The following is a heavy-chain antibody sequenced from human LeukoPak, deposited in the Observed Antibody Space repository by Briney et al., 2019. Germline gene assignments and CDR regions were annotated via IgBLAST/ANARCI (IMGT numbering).Heavy chain of an antibody. Sequence: GGSLRLSCAASGFNFNNYDMSWVRQAPGKGLEWVSHIVASSSATFYADSVKGRFTISRDHSKNTLYLQMNSLRAEDTALHYCAKGGYDYVEVGYFDYWGQGTLVTVSS. J-gene: IGHJ4*02. CDR2: IVASSSAT. CDR1: GFNFNNYD. CDR3: AKGGYDYVEVGYFDY. V-gene: IGHV3-23*01. D-gene: IGHD5-12*01.